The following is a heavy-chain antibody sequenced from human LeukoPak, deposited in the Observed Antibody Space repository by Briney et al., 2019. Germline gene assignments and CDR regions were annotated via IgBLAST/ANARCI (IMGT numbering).Heavy chain of an antibody. J-gene: IGHJ4*02. CDR2: ISAYNGNT. CDR3: ARDLEYFDTAGYFDY. D-gene: IGHD3-9*01. CDR1: GYTFTSYG. V-gene: IGHV1-18*01. Sequence: ASVKVSCKASGYTFTSYGISWVRQAPGQGLEWMGWISAYNGNTNYAQKLQGRVTMTTDTSTSTAYMELRSLRSDDTAVYYCARDLEYFDTAGYFDYWGQGTLVTASS.